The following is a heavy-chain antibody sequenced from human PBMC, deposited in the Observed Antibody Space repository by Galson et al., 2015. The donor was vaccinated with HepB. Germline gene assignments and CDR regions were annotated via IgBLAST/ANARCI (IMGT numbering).Heavy chain of an antibody. CDR3: ARTAAPYYYYFGLDV. Sequence: SLRLSCAVSGFTFSTYAIHWVRQAPGKGLEWVAVISYDGGNEYYADSLEGRFTISRDNSKNTLYLQMNSLRADDTALYYCARTAAPYYYYFGLDVWGQGTTVIVSS. D-gene: IGHD6-25*01. J-gene: IGHJ6*02. CDR1: GFTFSTYA. CDR2: ISYDGGNE. V-gene: IGHV3-30*04.